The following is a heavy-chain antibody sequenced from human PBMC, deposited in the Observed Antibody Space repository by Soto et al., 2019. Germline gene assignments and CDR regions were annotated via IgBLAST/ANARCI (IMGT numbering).Heavy chain of an antibody. CDR1: GFTVSSNY. CDR3: AREVVPAAMYVGNYYGMDV. Sequence: EVQLVESGGGLVQPGGSLRLSCAASGFTVSSNYMSWVRQAPGKGLEWVSVIYSGGSTYYADSVKGRFTISRDNSKNTLYLKMNSLRAEDTAVYYCAREVVPAAMYVGNYYGMDVWGQGTTVTVSS. V-gene: IGHV3-66*01. CDR2: IYSGGST. J-gene: IGHJ6*02. D-gene: IGHD2-2*01.